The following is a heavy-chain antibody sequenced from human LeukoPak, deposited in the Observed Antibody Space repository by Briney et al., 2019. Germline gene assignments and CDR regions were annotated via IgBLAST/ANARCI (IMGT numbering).Heavy chain of an antibody. J-gene: IGHJ5*02. Sequence: SETLSLTCTVSGGSMSSYYWSRIRRPPGKGLEWVGHIYSSESTSYNPSLKSRLTMSVDTSRNQFSLKLRSVTASDRAVYYCARRVVASTTVDLWGQGILVTISS. V-gene: IGHV4-4*08. CDR1: GGSMSSYY. CDR2: IYSSEST. D-gene: IGHD3-22*01. CDR3: ARRVVASTTVDL.